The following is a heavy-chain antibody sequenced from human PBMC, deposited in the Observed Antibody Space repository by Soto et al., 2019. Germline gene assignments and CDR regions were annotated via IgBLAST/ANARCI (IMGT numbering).Heavy chain of an antibody. V-gene: IGHV4-31*01. D-gene: IGHD3-22*01. CDR3: ASMGILDSSGHPEIDY. CDR2: IYYSGST. Sequence: QVQLQESGPGLVKPSQTLSLTFTVSGGSISSGGYYWSWSRQPPGQAVECIGYIYYSGSTYYNPSLKLLVTISIDKSKNQFALKLSSVTAADLSVYYCASMGILDSSGHPEIDYWGEGTMDSVSS. J-gene: IGHJ4*02. CDR1: GGSISSGGYY.